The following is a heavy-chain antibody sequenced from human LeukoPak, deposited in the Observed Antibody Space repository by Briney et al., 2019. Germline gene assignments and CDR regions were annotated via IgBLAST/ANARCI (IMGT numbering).Heavy chain of an antibody. D-gene: IGHD2-2*01. V-gene: IGHV3-74*01. CDR1: GFTFSSYW. CDR3: ARGVGYCSSTSCYWWFDP. CDR2: INSDGSST. J-gene: IGHJ5*02. Sequence: GGSLRLSCAASGFTFSSYWMHWVRQAPGKGLVWVSRINSDGSSTSYADSVKGRFTISRDNAKNTLYLQMNSLRAEDTAVYYCARGVGYCSSTSCYWWFDPWGQGTLVAVSS.